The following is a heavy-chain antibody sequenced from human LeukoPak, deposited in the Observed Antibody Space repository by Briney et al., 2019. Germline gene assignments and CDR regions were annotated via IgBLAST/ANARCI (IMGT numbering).Heavy chain of an antibody. CDR3: ARGGSNGDYGS. V-gene: IGHV1-3*01. CDR2: INAGNGNT. J-gene: IGHJ5*02. Sequence: GASVKVSCKASGYTFTSYAMHWVRQAPGQRLEWMGWINAGNGNTKYSQKFQGRVTITRDTSASTAYMELSSLRSEDTAVYYCARGGSNGDYGSWGQGTLVTVSS. CDR1: GYTFTSYA. D-gene: IGHD4-17*01.